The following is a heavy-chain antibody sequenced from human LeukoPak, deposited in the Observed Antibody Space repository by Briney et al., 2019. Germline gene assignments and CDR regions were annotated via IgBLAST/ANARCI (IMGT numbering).Heavy chain of an antibody. D-gene: IGHD2-21*01. CDR3: AKKLFQGWGFYFDY. V-gene: IGHV3-23*01. CDR1: GFTFTNHG. Sequence: GGSLRLSCAASGFTFTNHGMSWVRQAPGKGLAWVSAISADGASAYYADSVQGRFTISRDNSKSTLFLEMNSLRAEDTAVYYCAKKLFQGWGFYFDYWGQGTLVTVSS. J-gene: IGHJ4*02. CDR2: ISADGASA.